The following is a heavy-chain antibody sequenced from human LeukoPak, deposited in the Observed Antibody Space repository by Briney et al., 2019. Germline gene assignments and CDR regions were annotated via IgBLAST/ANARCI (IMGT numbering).Heavy chain of an antibody. CDR2: IYYSGST. CDR3: ARFLIAAAGTYYFDY. J-gene: IGHJ4*02. D-gene: IGHD6-13*01. CDR1: GGSISRSSYY. Sequence: PSETLSLTCTVSGGSISRSSYYWGWIRQPPGKGLEWIGSIYYSGSTYYNPSLKSRVTISVDTSKNQFSLKLSSVTAADTAVYYCARFLIAAAGTYYFDYWGQGTLVTVSS. V-gene: IGHV4-39*01.